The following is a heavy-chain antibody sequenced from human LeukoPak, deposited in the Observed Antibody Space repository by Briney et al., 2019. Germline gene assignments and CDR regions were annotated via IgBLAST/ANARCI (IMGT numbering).Heavy chain of an antibody. CDR3: AREEWELLTMDWSERYYFDY. V-gene: IGHV1-2*02. CDR1: GYTFTGYY. CDR2: INPNSGGT. Sequence: ASVKVSCKASGYTFTGYYMHWVRQAPGQGLEWMGWINPNSGGTNYAQKFKGRVTMTRDTSISTAYMELSRLRSDDTAVYYCAREEWELLTMDWSERYYFDYWGQGTLVTVSS. J-gene: IGHJ4*02. D-gene: IGHD1-26*01.